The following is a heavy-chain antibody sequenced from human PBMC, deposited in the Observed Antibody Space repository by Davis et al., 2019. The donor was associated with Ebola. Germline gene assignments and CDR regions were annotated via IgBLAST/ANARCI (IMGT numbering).Heavy chain of an antibody. V-gene: IGHV5-51*01. Sequence: GESLKISCKGSGYSFTSYWIGWVRQMPGKGLEWMGFIYPGDSDTRYSPSFQGQVTISADKSSSTAYLQWSSLKASDTAMYYCARRYDFWSGCCAFDIWGQGTMVTVSS. D-gene: IGHD3-3*01. CDR2: IYPGDSDT. CDR1: GYSFTSYW. J-gene: IGHJ3*02. CDR3: ARRYDFWSGCCAFDI.